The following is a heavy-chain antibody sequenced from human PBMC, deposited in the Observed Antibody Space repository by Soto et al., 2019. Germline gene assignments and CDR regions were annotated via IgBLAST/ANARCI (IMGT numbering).Heavy chain of an antibody. CDR3: AKDFSTSRLGFDY. Sequence: GGSLRLSCSTSGFTFGDFALSWVRQAPGRGLEWVGIIRGKTYGGTTEYAASVKGRFTISKDDSNSVAYLQMDSLKAEDTAMYYCAKDFSTSRLGFDYWGLGTLVT. CDR2: IRGKTYGGTT. CDR1: GFTFGDFA. J-gene: IGHJ4*02. V-gene: IGHV3-49*04.